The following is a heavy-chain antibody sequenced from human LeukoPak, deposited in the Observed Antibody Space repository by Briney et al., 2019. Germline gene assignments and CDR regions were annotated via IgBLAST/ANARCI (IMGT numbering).Heavy chain of an antibody. J-gene: IGHJ3*02. Sequence: GGSLRLSCAASGFTVSSNYMSWVRQAPGKGLEWVSVIYSGGSTYYADSVKGRFTTSRDNSKNTLYLQMNSLRAEDTAVYYCAVPHTAMDHDAFDIWGQGTMVTVSS. D-gene: IGHD5-18*01. CDR2: IYSGGST. V-gene: IGHV3-66*01. CDR1: GFTVSSNY. CDR3: AVPHTAMDHDAFDI.